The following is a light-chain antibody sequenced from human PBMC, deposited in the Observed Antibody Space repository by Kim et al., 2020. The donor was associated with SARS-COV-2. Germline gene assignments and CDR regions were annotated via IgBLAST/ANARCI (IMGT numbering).Light chain of an antibody. V-gene: IGKV3-20*01. CDR1: RSVSSSY. CDR3: QQYGSSPYT. CDR2: GAS. J-gene: IGKJ2*01. Sequence: PGERATLSCRASRSVSSSYLAWYQQKPGQAPRHLIYGASSRATGIPDRFSGSGSGTDFTLTISRLEPEDFAVYYCQQYGSSPYTFGQGTKLEI.